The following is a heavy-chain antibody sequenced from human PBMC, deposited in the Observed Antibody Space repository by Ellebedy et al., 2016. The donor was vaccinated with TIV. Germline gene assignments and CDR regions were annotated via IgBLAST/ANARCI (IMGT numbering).Heavy chain of an antibody. D-gene: IGHD3-10*01. V-gene: IGHV4-59*10. CDR2: IYTSGST. J-gene: IGHJ4*02. CDR3: ARGSGSGKDDAFDI. Sequence: MPSQTLSLTCAVYGGSFSGYYWSWIRQPAGKGLEWIGRIYTSGSTNYNPSLESRVTMSVDTSKNQFSLKLSSVTAADTAVYYCARGSGSGKDDAFDIWGQGTLVTVSS. CDR1: GGSFSGYY.